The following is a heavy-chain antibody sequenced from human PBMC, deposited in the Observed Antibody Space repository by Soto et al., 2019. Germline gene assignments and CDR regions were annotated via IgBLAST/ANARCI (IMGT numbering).Heavy chain of an antibody. Sequence: PGGSLRLSCAASGFTFSSYSMNWVRQAPGKGLEWVSYISSSSSTIYYADSVKGRFTISRDNAKNSLYLQMNSLRAEDTAVYYCAREDYDSSGYLYYFDYWGQGTPVTVSS. CDR2: ISSSSSTI. J-gene: IGHJ4*02. CDR1: GFTFSSYS. V-gene: IGHV3-48*01. D-gene: IGHD3-22*01. CDR3: AREDYDSSGYLYYFDY.